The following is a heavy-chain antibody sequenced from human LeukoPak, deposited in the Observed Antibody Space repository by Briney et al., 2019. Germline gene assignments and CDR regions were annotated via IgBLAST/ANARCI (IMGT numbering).Heavy chain of an antibody. CDR1: GFTFSSYG. Sequence: GGSLRLSCAASGFTFSSYGMHWVRQAPGKGLEWVAVIWYDGSNKYYADSVKGRFTISRDNSKNTLYLQMNSLRAEDTVVYYCARVTGTTHFDYWGQGTLVTVSS. CDR3: ARVTGTTHFDY. D-gene: IGHD1-7*01. V-gene: IGHV3-33*01. J-gene: IGHJ4*02. CDR2: IWYDGSNK.